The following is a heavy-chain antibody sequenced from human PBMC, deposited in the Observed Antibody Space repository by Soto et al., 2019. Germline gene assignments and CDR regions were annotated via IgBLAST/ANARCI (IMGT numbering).Heavy chain of an antibody. D-gene: IGHD3-3*01. Sequence: LRLSFAASGFTFRSYAMSWVRQAPGKGLEWVSAISGSGGSTYYADSVKGRFTISRDNSKNTLYLQMNSLRAEDTAVYYCAKAEGITIFGVVTTHFDYWGQGTLVTVSS. CDR1: GFTFRSYA. J-gene: IGHJ4*02. CDR2: ISGSGGST. V-gene: IGHV3-23*01. CDR3: AKAEGITIFGVVTTHFDY.